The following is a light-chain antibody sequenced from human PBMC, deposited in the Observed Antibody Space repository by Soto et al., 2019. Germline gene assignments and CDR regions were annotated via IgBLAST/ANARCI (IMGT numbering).Light chain of an antibody. CDR1: SSDIGAYIH. CDR3: PSYTPGGPYV. Sequence: QSVLTQPASVSGSPGQSIAVSCSGTSSDIGAYIHVSWYQQHPGKAPKLMSYDVSNRPPGVSDRFSGSKSGNTASLTISGLQAEDEADYYCPSYTPGGPYVCGAGTKLTVL. J-gene: IGLJ1*01. CDR2: DVS. V-gene: IGLV2-14*03.